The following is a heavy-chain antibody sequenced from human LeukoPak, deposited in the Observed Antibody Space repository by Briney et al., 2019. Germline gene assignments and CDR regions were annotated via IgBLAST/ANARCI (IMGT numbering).Heavy chain of an antibody. CDR2: IYPGDSDT. CDR3: ASGTLWYYYGMDV. Sequence: GESLKISCKGSGYSFTSYWIGWVRQMPGNGLEWMGIIYPGDSDTRYSPSFQGQVTISADKSISTAYLQWSSLKPSDTAMYYCASGTLWYYYGMDVWGQGTTVTVSS. CDR1: GYSFTSYW. D-gene: IGHD3-10*01. V-gene: IGHV5-51*01. J-gene: IGHJ6*02.